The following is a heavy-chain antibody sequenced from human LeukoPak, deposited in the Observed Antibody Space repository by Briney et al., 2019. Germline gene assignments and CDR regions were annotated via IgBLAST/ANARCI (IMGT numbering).Heavy chain of an antibody. D-gene: IGHD3-16*01. CDR3: AKFGGGNYYEAFFDF. J-gene: IGHJ4*02. Sequence: SETLSLTCNVSSGSISGSYWSWIRQPAGKGLEGIGRIHYRGSTNYNPSLKSRVTISLDTSKNQFSLKLRSVSAADTAVYYCAKFGGGNYYEAFFDFWGQGALVTVSS. CDR1: SGSISGSY. V-gene: IGHV4-4*07. CDR2: IHYRGST.